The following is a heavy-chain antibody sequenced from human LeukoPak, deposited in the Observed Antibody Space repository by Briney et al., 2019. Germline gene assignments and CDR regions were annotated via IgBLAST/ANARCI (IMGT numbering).Heavy chain of an antibody. D-gene: IGHD5-18*01. V-gene: IGHV3-30*18. CDR2: ISSNGNIK. Sequence: GGSLRLSCAASGFTFSRYGMHWVRQAPGKGPEWAAVISSNGNIKYYIDSVKGRFTISRDNSKNTLYLQMNSLRAEDTAMYFCAKDPGYRDFWGQGTLVTVSS. CDR3: AKDPGYRDF. J-gene: IGHJ4*02. CDR1: GFTFSRYG.